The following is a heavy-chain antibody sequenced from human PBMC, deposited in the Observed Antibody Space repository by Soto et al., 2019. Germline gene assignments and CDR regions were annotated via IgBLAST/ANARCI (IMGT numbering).Heavy chain of an antibody. CDR1: GHTFTGYY. CDR3: ACCDPDILTTDGYSMDV. Sequence: ASVKVSCKASGHTFTGYYMHWVRQAPGQGLEWIGIINLSAGSTSYAQKFQGRVTITRDTSTSTVYMEMSSMRSEDTAVYSCACCDPDILTTDGYSMDVWGQGTTVTVSS. D-gene: IGHD3-9*01. J-gene: IGHJ6*02. CDR2: INLSAGST. V-gene: IGHV1-46*01.